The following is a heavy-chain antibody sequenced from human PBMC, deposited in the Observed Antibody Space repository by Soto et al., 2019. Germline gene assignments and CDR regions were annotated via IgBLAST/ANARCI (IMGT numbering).Heavy chain of an antibody. CDR1: GDSISSGGYY. D-gene: IGHD6-6*01. Sequence: QVQLQESGPGLVKPSQTLSLTCSVAGDSISSGGYYWSWIRHHPGKGLEWIGYIYDSESAYYNPSLKSRVTISMDTSKNHFAMRLSSVTAADTAVYDGARASSSSSAADYLGHGILVTVSA. CDR3: ARASSSSSAADY. J-gene: IGHJ4*01. CDR2: IYDSESA. V-gene: IGHV4-31*03.